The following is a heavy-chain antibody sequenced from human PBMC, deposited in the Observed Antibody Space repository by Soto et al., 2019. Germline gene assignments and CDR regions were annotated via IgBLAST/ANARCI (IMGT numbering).Heavy chain of an antibody. Sequence: QVHLQESGPGLVKPSQTLSLICTVSGGSVSNGGYFWSWVRQHPGRGLEWIGYIYYNGNTRYNPSDSSRVTIAPDRTKIQFSQNLSSVTAADVGVEDCAIDLGTGDEFDYWGQGSLVVVAS. CDR3: AIDLGTGDEFDY. CDR2: IYYNGNT. J-gene: IGHJ4*02. CDR1: GGSVSNGGYF. D-gene: IGHD3-10*01. V-gene: IGHV4-31*03.